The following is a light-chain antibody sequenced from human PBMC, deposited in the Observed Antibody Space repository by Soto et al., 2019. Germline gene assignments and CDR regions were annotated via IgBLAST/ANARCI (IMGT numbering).Light chain of an antibody. CDR1: QGVSRK. V-gene: IGKV3-15*01. J-gene: IGKJ4*01. CDR2: GAS. CDR3: KQYHTWPIT. Sequence: DIVMTQSPATLSVAPGERVTFSCRASQGVSRKLAWYQHKPGQAPRLLISGASTGATGIQARFSGSGSGTEFTLTIRSLQSEDCAIYYCKQYHTWPITFGGGTKVDNK.